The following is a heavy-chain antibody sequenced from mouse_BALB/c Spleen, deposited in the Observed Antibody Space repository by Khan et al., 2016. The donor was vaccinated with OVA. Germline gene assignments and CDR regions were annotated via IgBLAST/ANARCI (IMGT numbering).Heavy chain of an antibody. Sequence: EVQLQESGPGLVKPSQSLSLTCTVTGYSITSGYGWNWIRQFPGNKLEWMGYISYSGSTNYNPSLRSRISITRDTSKNQFFLQLNSVTSEDTATYYCARTARIKYWGQGTTLTVSS. V-gene: IGHV3-1*02. CDR1: GYSITSGYG. D-gene: IGHD1-2*01. CDR3: ARTARIKY. J-gene: IGHJ2*01. CDR2: ISYSGST.